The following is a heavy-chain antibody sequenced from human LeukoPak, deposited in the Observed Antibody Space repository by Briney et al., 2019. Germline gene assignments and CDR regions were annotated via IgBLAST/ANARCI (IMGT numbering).Heavy chain of an antibody. J-gene: IGHJ4*02. D-gene: IGHD4-17*01. CDR1: GFTVSSKY. Sequence: GGSLRLSCAASGFTVSSKYMSWVRQAPGKGLEWVSGIGRSGDSTHYADSVKGRFTISRDNSNNRLYLQMNSLRADDTALYYCAKDAPDYGDYLFDYWGQGTLVTVSS. CDR2: IGRSGDST. V-gene: IGHV3-23*01. CDR3: AKDAPDYGDYLFDY.